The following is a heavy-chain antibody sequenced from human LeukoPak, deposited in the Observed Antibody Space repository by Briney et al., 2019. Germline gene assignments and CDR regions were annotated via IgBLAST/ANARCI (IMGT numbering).Heavy chain of an antibody. V-gene: IGHV4-39*07. CDR1: GGSISSRHHY. Sequence: SETLSLTCTVSGGSISSRHHYWGWIRQTPGKGLEWIAIINYSGATYYNPSLKSRVTISVDTSKNQFSLNLNSVTAADTAVYYCARLDNSAYDQSFDYWGQGTLVTVSS. CDR3: ARLDNSAYDQSFDY. CDR2: INYSGAT. J-gene: IGHJ4*02. D-gene: IGHD5-12*01.